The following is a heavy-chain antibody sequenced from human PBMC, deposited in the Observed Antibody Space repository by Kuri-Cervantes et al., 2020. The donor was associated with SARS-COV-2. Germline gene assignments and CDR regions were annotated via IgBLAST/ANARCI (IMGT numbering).Heavy chain of an antibody. Sequence: SETLSLTCTVSGGSISSSSYYWGWIRQPPGKGLEWIGSIYYSGSTYYNPSLKSRVTILVDTSKNQFSLKLSSVTAADTAVYYCARVGAVVPAATYYFDYWGQGTLVTVSS. V-gene: IGHV4-39*07. CDR3: ARVGAVVPAATYYFDY. CDR2: IYYSGST. D-gene: IGHD2-2*01. J-gene: IGHJ4*02. CDR1: GGSISSSSYY.